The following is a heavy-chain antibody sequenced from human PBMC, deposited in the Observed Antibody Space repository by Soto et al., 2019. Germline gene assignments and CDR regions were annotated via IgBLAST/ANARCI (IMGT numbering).Heavy chain of an antibody. CDR1: GFSFSSFW. V-gene: IGHV3-74*01. D-gene: IGHD1-26*01. CDR2: IHNDGSRT. Sequence: GGSVRLSXAASGFSFSSFWMHWARQAPGKGLVWVAHIHNDGSRTSYADSVKGRFTISRDNAKNTLYLQMNSLRAEDTAMYYCARDFGEVGSTAAFDIWGQGTMVTVSS. CDR3: ARDFGEVGSTAAFDI. J-gene: IGHJ3*02.